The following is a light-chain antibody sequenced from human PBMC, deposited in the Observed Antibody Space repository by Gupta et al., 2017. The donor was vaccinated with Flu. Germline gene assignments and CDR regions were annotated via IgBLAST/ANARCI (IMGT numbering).Light chain of an antibody. V-gene: IGKV1-12*01. CDR2: AAS. J-gene: IGKJ1*01. CDR1: QGIYTW. Sequence: PSSVSASLGDRVTITCRASQGIYTWLAWYQQKPGKAPDLLISAASSLQSGVPSRFRGSGSGTXFTLTIXSLQPEDFATYYCQQANSFPHTFGXGTKVELK. CDR3: QQANSFPHT.